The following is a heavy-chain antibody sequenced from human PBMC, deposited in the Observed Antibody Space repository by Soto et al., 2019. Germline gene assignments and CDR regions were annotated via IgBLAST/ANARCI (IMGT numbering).Heavy chain of an antibody. CDR1: GFNFNNNG. J-gene: IGHJ2*01. CDR2: ISATGGNT. Sequence: EVQLLDSGGGLVQPGGSLRLSCAASGFNFNNNGMSWVRQAPGKGLEWVSTISATGGNTYYADSVKGRFTISRDNSKNTMYVQMNSLRAEDTAVYYCARDRGYCSGGSCYWCFDLWGRGTLVTVSS. D-gene: IGHD2-15*01. V-gene: IGHV3-23*01. CDR3: ARDRGYCSGGSCYWCFDL.